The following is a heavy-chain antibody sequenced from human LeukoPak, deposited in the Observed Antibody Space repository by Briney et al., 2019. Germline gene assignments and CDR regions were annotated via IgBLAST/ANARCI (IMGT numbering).Heavy chain of an antibody. D-gene: IGHD5-12*01. Sequence: ASVKVSCKASGYTFTGYYMHWVRQAPGQGLEWMGWINPNSGGTNYAQKFQGRVTMTRDTSISTAYTELSRLRSDDTAVYYCARDMSPDIVATIPPGWFDPWGQGTLVTVSS. CDR1: GYTFTGYY. J-gene: IGHJ5*02. V-gene: IGHV1-2*02. CDR2: INPNSGGT. CDR3: ARDMSPDIVATIPPGWFDP.